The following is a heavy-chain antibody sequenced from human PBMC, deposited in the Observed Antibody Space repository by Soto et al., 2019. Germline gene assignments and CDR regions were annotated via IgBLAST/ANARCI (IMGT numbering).Heavy chain of an antibody. CDR2: IKQDGSKK. CDR1: GLTFLSYW. V-gene: IGHV3-7*03. J-gene: IGHJ2*01. Sequence: EVQLVESGGGLVQPGGSLRLSGAASGLTFLSYWITWFRRAPGKGLEWVANIKQDGSKKYYVYSVKGRFTITKDNAKNSLYLQMNSLRAEDTAVYYCAKGVWYFDLWGRGTLVTVSS. CDR3: AKGVWYFDL.